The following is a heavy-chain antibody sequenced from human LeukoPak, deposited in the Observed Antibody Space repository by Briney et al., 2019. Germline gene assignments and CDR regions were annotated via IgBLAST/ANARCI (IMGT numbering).Heavy chain of an antibody. Sequence: PSQTLSLTCTVSGGSISSGSYYWSWIRQPAGKGLEWIGRIYTSRSTNYNPSLKSRVTISVDTSKNQFSLKLSSVTAADTAVYYCARGPTTYYYDSSGYYYDYWGQGTLVTVSS. D-gene: IGHD3-22*01. CDR1: GGSISSGSYY. J-gene: IGHJ4*02. V-gene: IGHV4-61*02. CDR2: IYTSRST. CDR3: ARGPTTYYYDSSGYYYDY.